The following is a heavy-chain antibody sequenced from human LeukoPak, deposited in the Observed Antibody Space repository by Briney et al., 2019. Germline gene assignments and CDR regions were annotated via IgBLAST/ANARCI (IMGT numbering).Heavy chain of an antibody. CDR1: GFTFSSYA. V-gene: IGHV3-23*01. CDR3: VTFVVNGGYFDY. CDR2: ISGSGGST. D-gene: IGHD2-21*01. Sequence: PGGSLRLSCAASGFTFSSYAMRWVRQAPGKVLEWVSAISGSGGSTYYADSVKGRFTISRDNSKNTLYLQMNSLRAEDTAVYYCVTFVVNGGYFDYWGQGTLVTVSS. J-gene: IGHJ4*02.